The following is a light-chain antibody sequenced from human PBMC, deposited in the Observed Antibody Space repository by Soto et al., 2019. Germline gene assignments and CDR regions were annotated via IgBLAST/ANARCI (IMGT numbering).Light chain of an antibody. J-gene: IGLJ2*01. CDR2: LHSDGSH. V-gene: IGLV4-69*01. Sequence: QSALTQSPSASASLGASVKLTCTLSRGHSSYGIAWHQQQPEKGPRYLMKLHSDGSHTKGDGIPDRFSGSSSGAERYLTISSLQSEDEADYYCQTWGTGIVVFGGGTKLTVL. CDR1: RGHSSYG. CDR3: QTWGTGIVV.